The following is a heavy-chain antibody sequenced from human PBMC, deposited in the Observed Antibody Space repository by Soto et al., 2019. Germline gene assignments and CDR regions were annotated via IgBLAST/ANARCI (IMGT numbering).Heavy chain of an antibody. CDR2: ISPGGDST. J-gene: IGHJ6*04. CDR1: GFNFNIYA. Sequence: EVQLLESGGGLVQPGGSLRLSCAASGFNFNIYAMTWVRQAPGKGLEWVSTISPGGDSTYFADTVKGRVTISRDNSKNTRSLQMNSLRAEDTATYFCAKALGNPYYSYGMDVWGTGTTVTVSS. V-gene: IGHV3-23*01. D-gene: IGHD1-1*01. CDR3: AKALGNPYYSYGMDV.